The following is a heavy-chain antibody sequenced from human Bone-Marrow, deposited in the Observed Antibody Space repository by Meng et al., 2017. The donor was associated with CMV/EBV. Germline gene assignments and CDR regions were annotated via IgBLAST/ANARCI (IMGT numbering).Heavy chain of an antibody. D-gene: IGHD5-12*01. CDR1: GFAFGAYA. V-gene: IGHV3-23*01. Sequence: GGALGLSCVASGFAFGAYAMSWVRQSAEKGLETVAIVSAIDDSTYYGDSVKGRFTISRDNSKNTVSLEMRSLTVEDTAIYYCAKTRNGYGGLDYWGQGAVVTVSS. CDR2: VSAIDDST. J-gene: IGHJ4*02. CDR3: AKTRNGYGGLDY.